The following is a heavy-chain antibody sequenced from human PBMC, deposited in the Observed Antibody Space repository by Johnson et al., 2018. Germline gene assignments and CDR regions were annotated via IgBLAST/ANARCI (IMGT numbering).Heavy chain of an antibody. D-gene: IGHD5-18*01. CDR1: GGTFSSYA. CDR3: ARARSWGIQLYYDYYGMDV. V-gene: IGHV1-69*01. Sequence: VQLVETGAEVKKPGSSVKVSCKASGGTFSSYAISWVRQAPGQGLEWMGGIIPIFGTANYAQKFQGRVTITADESTSTAYMGLSSLRSEETALYYCARARSWGIQLYYDYYGMDVWGQGTTVTVSS. J-gene: IGHJ6*02. CDR2: IIPIFGTA.